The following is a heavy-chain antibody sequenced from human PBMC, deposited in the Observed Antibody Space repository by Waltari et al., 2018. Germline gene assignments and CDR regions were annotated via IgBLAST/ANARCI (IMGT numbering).Heavy chain of an antibody. CDR1: GFTFSSYD. Sequence: EVQLVESGGGLVQPGGSLRLSCAASGFTFSSYDMHWVRQSPGKGLEWVSYISSSTTSNDYPDSLKGRFAISRDKAKNSLYLHMNSLRAEDTAVYYCARDRGRQQLVPFDYWGQGTLVTVSS. CDR2: ISSSTTSN. D-gene: IGHD6-13*01. CDR3: ARDRGRQQLVPFDY. V-gene: IGHV3-48*01. J-gene: IGHJ4*02.